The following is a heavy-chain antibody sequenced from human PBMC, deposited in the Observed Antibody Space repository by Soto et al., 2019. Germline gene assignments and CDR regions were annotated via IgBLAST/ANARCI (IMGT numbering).Heavy chain of an antibody. J-gene: IGHJ4*02. CDR2: ISSSTSHT. D-gene: IGHD2-21*01. Sequence: GGSLRLSCAVSGFTFSDYYMTWIRQAPGKGLEWVSYISSSTSHTNYADSVKGRFTISRDNAKNSLYLQMNSLRDDDTAVYYCARGRGYCGGTNCYLDYWGQGALVTVSS. V-gene: IGHV3-11*06. CDR1: GFTFSDYY. CDR3: ARGRGYCGGTNCYLDY.